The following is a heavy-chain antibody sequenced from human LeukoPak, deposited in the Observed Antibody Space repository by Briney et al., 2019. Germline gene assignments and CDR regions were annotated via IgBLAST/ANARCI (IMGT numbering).Heavy chain of an antibody. CDR2: TSHDETTK. J-gene: IGHJ4*02. D-gene: IGHD2-2*01. CDR1: GFSFSSYA. CDR3: ARCGKNCYGEVWPDY. V-gene: IGHV3-30*04. Sequence: GGSLRLSCAASGFSFSSYAMHWVRQAPGKGLEWVAVTSHDETTKVYADSVKGRFTISRDNSKNTLFLQMNSLRGDDTAVYHCARCGKNCYGEVWPDYWGQGTPVTVSS.